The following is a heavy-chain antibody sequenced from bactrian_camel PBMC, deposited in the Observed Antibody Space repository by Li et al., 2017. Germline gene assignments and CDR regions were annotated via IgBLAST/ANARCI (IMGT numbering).Heavy chain of an antibody. Sequence: QLVESGGGLVQAGGSLNLSCAATVDSNNLNCMGWFRQAPGKEREGVAMIYMIGGSTYYVDSVEGRFTISQDNAKNTAYLEMNSLKPEDTAMYYCAAGRAGCPIPPATTYDYFAQGTQVTVS. CDR1: VDSNNLNC. D-gene: IGHD3*01. CDR2: IYMIGGST. J-gene: IGHJ4*01. V-gene: IGHV3-3*01. CDR3: AAGRAGCPIPPATTYDY.